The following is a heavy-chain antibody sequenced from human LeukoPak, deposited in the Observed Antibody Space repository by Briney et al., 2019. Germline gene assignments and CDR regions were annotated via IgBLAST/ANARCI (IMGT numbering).Heavy chain of an antibody. V-gene: IGHV3-66*03. Sequence: GGSLRLSCTVSGFTVSSNSMSWVRQAPGKGLEWVSFIYSDNTHYADSVKGRFTISRDNSKNTLYLQMNSLRAEDTAVYYCAKAPGEYCSSTSCRYYYYYYMDVWGKGTTVTISS. CDR1: GFTVSSNS. CDR3: AKAPGEYCSSTSCRYYYYYYMDV. CDR2: IYSDNT. J-gene: IGHJ6*03. D-gene: IGHD2-2*01.